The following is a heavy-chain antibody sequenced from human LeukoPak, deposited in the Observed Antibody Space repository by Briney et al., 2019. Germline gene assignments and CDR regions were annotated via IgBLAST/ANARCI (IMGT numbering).Heavy chain of an antibody. J-gene: IGHJ3*01. V-gene: IGHV3-66*03. D-gene: IGHD6-13*01. CDR2: IYSCGST. Sequence: GGSLRLSCAASGFTVSSNYMSWVRQAPGKGLEWVSVIYSCGSTYYADSVKGRFTISRDNSKNTLYLQMNSLRAEDTAVYYCARADSSSWPGEAFDAWGQGTMVTVSS. CDR1: GFTVSSNY. CDR3: ARADSSSWPGEAFDA.